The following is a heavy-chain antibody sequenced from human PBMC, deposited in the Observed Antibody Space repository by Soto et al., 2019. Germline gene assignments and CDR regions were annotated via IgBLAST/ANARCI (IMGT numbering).Heavy chain of an antibody. CDR3: ARGSIGWYYFDY. J-gene: IGHJ4*02. V-gene: IGHV4-61*01. Sequence: SETLSLTCTVSGGSVSSGSYYWSWIRQPPGKGLEWIGYIYYSGSTNYNPSLKSRVTISVDTSKNQFSLKLSSVTAADTAVYYCARGSIGWYYFDYWGQGTLVTVSS. CDR2: IYYSGST. D-gene: IGHD6-19*01. CDR1: GGSVSSGSYY.